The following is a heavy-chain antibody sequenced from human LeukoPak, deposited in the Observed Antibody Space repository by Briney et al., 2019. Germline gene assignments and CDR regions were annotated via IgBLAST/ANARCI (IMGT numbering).Heavy chain of an antibody. J-gene: IGHJ5*02. D-gene: IGHD6-13*01. CDR3: ATQRGLRRQQLRLWEPRPRWFDP. Sequence: GASVKLSCKASGYTFTSYDINWVRQATGQGLEWMGRMNPNSGNTGYAQKFQGRVTMTRNTSISTAYMELSSLRSEDTAVYYCATQRGLRRQQLRLWEPRPRWFDPWGQGTLVTVSS. V-gene: IGHV1-8*01. CDR1: GYTFTSYD. CDR2: MNPNSGNT.